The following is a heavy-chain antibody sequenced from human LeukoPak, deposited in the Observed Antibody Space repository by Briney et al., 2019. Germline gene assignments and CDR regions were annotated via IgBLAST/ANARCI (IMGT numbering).Heavy chain of an antibody. Sequence: GGPLRLSCAASGFTFSINYTSGVRQAPGKGLEWVSVIYSGGNTYYADSVKGRFTISRDNSKKTLSLQMNSLRAEDTAVYYCARVHVRGVSLPEYFRHWGQGTLVSVSS. J-gene: IGHJ1*01. CDR1: GFTFSINY. CDR2: IYSGGNT. D-gene: IGHD3-10*02. V-gene: IGHV3-53*01. CDR3: ARVHVRGVSLPEYFRH.